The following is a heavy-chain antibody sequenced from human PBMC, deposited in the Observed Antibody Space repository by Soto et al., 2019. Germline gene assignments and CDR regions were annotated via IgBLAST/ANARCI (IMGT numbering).Heavy chain of an antibody. CDR1: GFTFSSYG. D-gene: IGHD1-26*01. CDR2: ISYDGSNK. Sequence: QVQLVESGGGVVQPGRSLRLSCAASGFTFSSYGMHWVRQAPGKGLEWVAVISYDGSNKYYADSVKGRFTISRDNSKNTLYLQMNSLSAEDTAVYYCAKDGVGATAHWGQGTLVTVSS. CDR3: AKDGVGATAH. J-gene: IGHJ4*02. V-gene: IGHV3-30*18.